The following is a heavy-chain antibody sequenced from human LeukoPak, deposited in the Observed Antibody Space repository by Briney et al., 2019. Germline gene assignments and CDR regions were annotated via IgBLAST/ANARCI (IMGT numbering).Heavy chain of an antibody. CDR1: GYTFTDYY. Sequence: GASVKVSCKASGYTFTDYYLHWVRQAPGQGLEWMGWINPNSGGTNYAQTFQGRVTMTRDTSISTAYMELSRLKSDDTAVYYCAREDTIFGVVLGSDDAFDLWGQGTMVSVSS. V-gene: IGHV1-2*02. D-gene: IGHD3-3*01. J-gene: IGHJ3*01. CDR2: INPNSGGT. CDR3: AREDTIFGVVLGSDDAFDL.